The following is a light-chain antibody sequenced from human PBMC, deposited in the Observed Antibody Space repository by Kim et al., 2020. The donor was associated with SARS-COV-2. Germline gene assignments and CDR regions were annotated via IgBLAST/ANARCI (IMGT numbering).Light chain of an antibody. V-gene: IGKV1-16*01. CDR2: AAS. J-gene: IGKJ4*01. Sequence: ALEGDESSFTGGASQALNNHLALFPQQSGKAPKSLIYAASTLQSGVPSRFSGSGFGTDFTLTISGLQPEDFATYYCQQYSLFPLTFGGGTKVDIK. CDR3: QQYSLFPLT. CDR1: QALNNH.